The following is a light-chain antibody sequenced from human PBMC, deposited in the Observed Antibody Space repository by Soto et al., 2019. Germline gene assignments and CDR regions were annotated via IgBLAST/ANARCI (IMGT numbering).Light chain of an antibody. Sequence: EIVMTQSPATLSVSPGEGATLSCRASKSVSSNLAWYQQRTGRAPRLLIFGTSTRATGIPARYSGSGSGTEFTLPISSLQSEDFAVYYCQQYNDWPLTFGGGTKVEIK. CDR3: QQYNDWPLT. CDR2: GTS. J-gene: IGKJ4*01. V-gene: IGKV3-15*01. CDR1: KSVSSN.